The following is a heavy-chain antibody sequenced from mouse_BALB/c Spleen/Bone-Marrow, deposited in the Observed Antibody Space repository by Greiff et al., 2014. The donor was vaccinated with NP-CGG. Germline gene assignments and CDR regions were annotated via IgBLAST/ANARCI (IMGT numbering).Heavy chain of an antibody. D-gene: IGHD1-2*01. CDR1: GNTFTSYD. CDR3: VRSRLRDWYFDV. Sequence: QVQLKQSGVELVKPGASVKLSCKASGNTFTSYDINWVRQRPEQGLEWIGWIFPGDSTTKYNEKFEGKATLSTDKSSSTVHMQLSRLTSEDSAVYFCVRSRLRDWYFDVWGAGTTVTISS. CDR2: IFPGDSTT. J-gene: IGHJ1*01. V-gene: IGHV1S56*01.